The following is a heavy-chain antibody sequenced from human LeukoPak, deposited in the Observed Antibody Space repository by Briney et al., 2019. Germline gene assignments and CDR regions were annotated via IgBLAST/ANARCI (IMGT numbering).Heavy chain of an antibody. D-gene: IGHD3-10*01. CDR2: IYYSGST. Sequence: SETLSLTCTVSGGSISSYYWSWIRQPPGKGLEWIGYIYYSGSTNYNPSLKSRVTISVDTSKNQFSLKLSSVTAADTAVYYCARAELWFGEFDPWGQGTLVTVSS. CDR3: ARAELWFGEFDP. J-gene: IGHJ5*02. V-gene: IGHV4-59*01. CDR1: GGSISSYY.